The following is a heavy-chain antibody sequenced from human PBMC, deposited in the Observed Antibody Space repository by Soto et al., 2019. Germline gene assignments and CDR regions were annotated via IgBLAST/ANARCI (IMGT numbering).Heavy chain of an antibody. D-gene: IGHD1-1*01. CDR2: IYHSGST. CDR1: GGSFSGYY. J-gene: IGHJ5*02. Sequence: SETLSLTCAVYGGSFSGYYWSWLRQPPGKGLEWIGEIYHSGSTNYNPSLKSRVTISVDTSKNQFSPKVTSVTAADTAVYYCATANWSHHYFDPWGQGTLVTVS. CDR3: ATANWSHHYFDP. V-gene: IGHV4-34*01.